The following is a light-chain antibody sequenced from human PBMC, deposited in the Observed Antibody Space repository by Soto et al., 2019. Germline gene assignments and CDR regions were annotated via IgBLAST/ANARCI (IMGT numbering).Light chain of an antibody. CDR3: MQALQSPRT. V-gene: IGKV2-28*01. Sequence: EIVMPQSPLSLSVTPGEPASISCRSSQSLLHTNGYNYLDWYLQKPGQSPQLLIYLGSNRSSGVPDRFSGSGSGTDLTLRISRVEAEDVGVYYCMQALQSPRTFGQGTKVEIK. CDR2: LGS. CDR1: QSLLHTNGYNY. J-gene: IGKJ1*01.